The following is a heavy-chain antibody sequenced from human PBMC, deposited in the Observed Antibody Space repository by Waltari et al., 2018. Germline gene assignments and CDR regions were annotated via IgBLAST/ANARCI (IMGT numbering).Heavy chain of an antibody. J-gene: IGHJ4*02. CDR2: TYYRSKWYN. Sequence: QVQLQQSGPGLVKPSQTLPLTCAISGARVSRNSASWNWIRQSPSRGLEWLGRTYYRSKWYNDYAVSVKSRITINPDTSKNQFSLQLNSVTPEDTAVYYCARQLSGSYRGSIDYWGQGTLVTVSS. CDR3: ARQLSGSYRGSIDY. CDR1: GARVSRNSAS. V-gene: IGHV6-1*01. D-gene: IGHD1-26*01.